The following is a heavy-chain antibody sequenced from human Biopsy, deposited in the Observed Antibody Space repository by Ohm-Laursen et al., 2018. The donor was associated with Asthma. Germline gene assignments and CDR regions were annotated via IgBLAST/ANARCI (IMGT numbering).Heavy chain of an antibody. Sequence: ASVKVSCKASGGSFSNFAFSWVRQAPGHGLEWMGTILTKFDITSYAEKFQGRVTITADKSTSTTYMEQSRLRSEDTAVYYCARSYDTDSYPVLVLDYWGQGTLVTVSS. D-gene: IGHD3-22*01. V-gene: IGHV1-69*04. J-gene: IGHJ4*02. CDR3: ARSYDTDSYPVLVLDY. CDR1: GGSFSNFA. CDR2: ILTKFDIT.